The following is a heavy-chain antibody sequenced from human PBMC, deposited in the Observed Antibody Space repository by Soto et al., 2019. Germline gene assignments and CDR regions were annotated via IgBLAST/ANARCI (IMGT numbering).Heavy chain of an antibody. D-gene: IGHD2-15*01. V-gene: IGHV3-21*01. Sequence: EVQLVESGGGLVKPGGSLRLSCAASGFTFSTYNINWVRQAPGKGLEWVSSISSSSSYIYYVDSVKGRFTISRDNANNTLHLQRNSLRAEDTAVYYCATVQPKAYCGDGSGYSKIPFDVWGQGTMVTVSS. CDR2: ISSSSSYI. J-gene: IGHJ3*01. CDR3: ATVQPKAYCGDGSGYSKIPFDV. CDR1: GFTFSTYN.